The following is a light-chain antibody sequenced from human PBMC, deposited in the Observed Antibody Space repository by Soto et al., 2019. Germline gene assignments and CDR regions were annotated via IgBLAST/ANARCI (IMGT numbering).Light chain of an antibody. CDR1: ISDVGSYNL. CDR2: EGS. V-gene: IGLV2-23*01. CDR3: CSYAGSSTVYV. J-gene: IGLJ1*01. Sequence: QSLLTQPASVSGSPGQSITISCTGTISDVGSYNLVSWYQQHPGKAPKLMIYEGSKRPSGVSNRFSGSKSGNTASLTISGLRAEDEADYYCCSYAGSSTVYVFGTGTKVTVL.